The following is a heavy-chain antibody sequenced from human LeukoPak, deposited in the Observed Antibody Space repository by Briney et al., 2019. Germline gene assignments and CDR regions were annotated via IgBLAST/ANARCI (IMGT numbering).Heavy chain of an antibody. V-gene: IGHV1-2*02. CDR2: MNPNSGGT. D-gene: IGHD1-26*01. CDR1: GYTFTSYD. CDR3: AREMFKMGATTADY. J-gene: IGHJ4*02. Sequence: GASVKVSCKASGYTFTSYDINWVRQATGQGLEWMGWMNPNSGGTNYAQKFQGRVTMTRDTSISTAYMELSRLRSDDTAVYYCAREMFKMGATTADYWGQGTLVTVSS.